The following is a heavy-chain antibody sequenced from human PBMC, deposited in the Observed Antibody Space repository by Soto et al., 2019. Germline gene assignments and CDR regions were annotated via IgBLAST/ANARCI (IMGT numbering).Heavy chain of an antibody. CDR1: GGSISSTTYS. J-gene: IGHJ1*01. V-gene: IGHV4-39*01. Sequence: SETLSLTCTVSGGSISSTTYSWGWIRQPPGKGLEWIGSMYYSGTTYSNPSLQSRVTISVDTSNNQFSLKLTSVTAADTSVYFCARLAYSGYLQTWGQGSLVTVSS. CDR2: MYYSGTT. D-gene: IGHD1-26*01. CDR3: ARLAYSGYLQT.